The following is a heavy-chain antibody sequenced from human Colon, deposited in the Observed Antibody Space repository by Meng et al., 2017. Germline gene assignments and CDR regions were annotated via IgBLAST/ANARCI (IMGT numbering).Heavy chain of an antibody. Sequence: QVRLVQSGAEVKNPGASVKVSCKASGYTFTDYYVHWVRQAPGQGLEWMGWVNPNSGGTSYAQKFQGRVTMTRETSISAAYMEVGRLESDDTAVYYCARGGNIPGTYVTMFEYWGQGTLVTVSS. J-gene: IGHJ4*02. CDR2: VNPNSGGT. CDR1: GYTFTDYY. CDR3: ARGGNIPGTYVTMFEY. D-gene: IGHD1-7*01. V-gene: IGHV1-2*02.